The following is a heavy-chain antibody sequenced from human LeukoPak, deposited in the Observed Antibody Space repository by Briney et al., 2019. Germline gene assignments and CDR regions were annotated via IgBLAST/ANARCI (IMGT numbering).Heavy chain of an antibody. V-gene: IGHV1-24*01. CDR1: GYTLTELS. D-gene: IGHD6-19*01. J-gene: IGHJ4*02. CDR2: FDPEDGET. CDR3: ATGTAVAVNFDY. Sequence: ASVKVSCKVSGYTLTELSMHWVRQAPGKGLEWMGGFDPEDGETIYAQKFQSRVTMTEDTSTDTAYMELSSLRSEDTAVYYCATGTAVAVNFDYWGQGTLVTVSS.